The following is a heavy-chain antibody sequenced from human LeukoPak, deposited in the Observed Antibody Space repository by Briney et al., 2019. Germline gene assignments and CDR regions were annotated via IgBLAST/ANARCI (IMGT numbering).Heavy chain of an antibody. J-gene: IGHJ4*02. V-gene: IGHV1-46*01. CDR1: GYTFTSNY. CDR2: IYPRDSST. Sequence: ASVKVSCTASGYTFTSNYIHWVRPAPGQGLEWMGMIYPRDSSTSYAQKFQGRVTVTRDTSTSTVHMELSGLRSEDTAVYYCARDQEGFDYWGQGTLVTVSS. CDR3: ARDQEGFDY.